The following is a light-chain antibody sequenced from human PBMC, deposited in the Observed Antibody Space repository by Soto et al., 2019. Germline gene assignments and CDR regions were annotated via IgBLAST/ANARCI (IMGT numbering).Light chain of an antibody. J-gene: IGLJ1*01. CDR2: EVT. CDR3: MSYVGSNIFV. Sequence: QSGLRQPPSAPGSPGQSVTISCTGTSGDVGGYYYVSWYQHHPGKVPKLIIYEVTKRPSGVPDRFSGSKSGNTASLTVSGLQAEDQADYYCMSYVGSNIFVFGTGTKVTVL. V-gene: IGLV2-8*01. CDR1: SGDVGGYYY.